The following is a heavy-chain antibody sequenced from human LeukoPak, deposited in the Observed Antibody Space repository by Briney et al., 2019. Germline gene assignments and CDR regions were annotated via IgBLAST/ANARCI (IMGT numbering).Heavy chain of an antibody. CDR2: ISYDGSNK. CDR3: ARDLGYDFWSGWDDAFDI. Sequence: GGSLRLSCAASGFTFSSYAMHWVRQAPGKGLEWVAVISYDGSNKYYADSVKGRFTISRDNSKNTLYLQVNSLRAEDTAVYYCARDLGYDFWSGWDDAFDIWGQGTMVTVSS. V-gene: IGHV3-30-3*01. J-gene: IGHJ3*02. D-gene: IGHD3-3*01. CDR1: GFTFSSYA.